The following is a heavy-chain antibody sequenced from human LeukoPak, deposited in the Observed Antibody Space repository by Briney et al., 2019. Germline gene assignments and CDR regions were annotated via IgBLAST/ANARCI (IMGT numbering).Heavy chain of an antibody. J-gene: IGHJ6*04. CDR2: IWYDGSNK. Sequence: GGSLSPSSAASGFTSSSYSRHWVRQPPGKGLGRVAVIWYDGSNKYYADSVEGRFTISRENSKNTLYLQMNSLRAEVSALSYCAREGSGWYSFHYGMDVWGKGTTLTVSS. CDR1: GFTSSSYS. V-gene: IGHV3-33*01. D-gene: IGHD6-19*01. CDR3: AREGSGWYSFHYGMDV.